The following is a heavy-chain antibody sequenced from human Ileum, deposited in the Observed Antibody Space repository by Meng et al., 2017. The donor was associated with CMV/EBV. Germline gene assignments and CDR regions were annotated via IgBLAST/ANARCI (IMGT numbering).Heavy chain of an antibody. CDR2: INPNSGGT. CDR3: ARGGQGNTAFHY. Sequence: QVTVVHSGAEVEKPGVSVKVPRNASGYTFTGYYMHWVRQAPGQGLEWMGWINPNSGGTNYAQKFQGRVTMTRDTSISTAYMELSRLTSDDTAVYYCARGGQGNTAFHYWGQGTLVTVSS. J-gene: IGHJ4*02. CDR1: GYTFTGYY. D-gene: IGHD2/OR15-2a*01. V-gene: IGHV1-2*02.